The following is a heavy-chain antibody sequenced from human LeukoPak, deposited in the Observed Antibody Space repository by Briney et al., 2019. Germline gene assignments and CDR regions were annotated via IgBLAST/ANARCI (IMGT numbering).Heavy chain of an antibody. CDR3: ARERTAVKSDY. D-gene: IGHD4-23*01. Sequence: ASVKVSCKASGYTFTGYYMHWVRQAPGQGLEWMGVINPNSGGTTYAQNLQGRVTMTRDTSISTAYMELSRLGSDDTAVYYCARERTAVKSDYWGQGTLVTVSS. CDR1: GYTFTGYY. J-gene: IGHJ4*02. V-gene: IGHV1-2*02. CDR2: INPNSGGT.